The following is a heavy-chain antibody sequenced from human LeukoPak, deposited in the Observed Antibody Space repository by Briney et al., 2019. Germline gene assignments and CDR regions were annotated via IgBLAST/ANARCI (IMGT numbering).Heavy chain of an antibody. CDR2: ISWNSGSI. CDR1: GFTFDDYA. CDR3: AKDMEGVTYFYFDY. D-gene: IGHD5-18*01. Sequence: PGGSLRLACAASGFTFDDYAMHWVRQAPGKGREWVSGISWNSGSIGYADSVKGRFTISRDNAKNSLYLQMNSLRAEDTALYYCAKDMEGVTYFYFDYWGQGTLVTVSS. V-gene: IGHV3-9*01. J-gene: IGHJ4*02.